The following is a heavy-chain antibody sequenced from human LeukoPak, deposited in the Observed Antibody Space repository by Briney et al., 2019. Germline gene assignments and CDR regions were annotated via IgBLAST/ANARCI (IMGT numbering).Heavy chain of an antibody. D-gene: IGHD3-10*01. J-gene: IGHJ4*02. CDR2: INPNSGDT. V-gene: IGHV1-2*02. Sequence: ASVKVSCKASGYTFKGYYMYWVRQAPGQGLEWMGWINPNSGDTNYAQKFQDRVTMTRDTSINTAYMELSSLRAEDTAVYYCARDQQTLTYYYGSLGYWGQGTLVTVSS. CDR1: GYTFKGYY. CDR3: ARDQQTLTYYYGSLGY.